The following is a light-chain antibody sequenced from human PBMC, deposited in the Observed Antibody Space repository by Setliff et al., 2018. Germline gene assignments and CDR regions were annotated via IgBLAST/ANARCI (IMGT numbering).Light chain of an antibody. CDR1: SSDVGNYNY. J-gene: IGLJ1*01. CDR3: SSFTSSSTYV. Sequence: QSALAQPASVSGSPGQSIAISCTGTSSDVGNYNYVSWYQQYPGKAPKLIIYDVTDRPSGVSNRFSGSKSGNTASLTISGLQTEDEGDFYCSSFTSSSTYVFRTGTKVTVL. CDR2: DVT. V-gene: IGLV2-14*03.